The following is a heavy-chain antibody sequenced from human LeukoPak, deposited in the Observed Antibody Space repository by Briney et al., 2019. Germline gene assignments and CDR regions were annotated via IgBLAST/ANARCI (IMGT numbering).Heavy chain of an antibody. CDR2: IYPGDSDT. V-gene: IGHV5-51*01. Sequence: GASLKISRKGSGYRFTSYWIGWVRQMPGKGLEWMGIIYPGDSDTRYSPSFQGQVTISADKSISTAYLQWSSLKASDTAMYYCARRELDSGGSFDYWGQGTLVTVSS. D-gene: IGHD3-16*01. J-gene: IGHJ4*02. CDR3: ARRELDSGGSFDY. CDR1: GYRFTSYW.